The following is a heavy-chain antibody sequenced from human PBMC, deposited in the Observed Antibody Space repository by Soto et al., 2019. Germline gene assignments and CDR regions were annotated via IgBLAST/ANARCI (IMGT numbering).Heavy chain of an antibody. CDR2: IYYSGST. CDR1: GGSISSSSYY. Sequence: SETLSLTCTVSGGSISSSSYYWGWIRQPPGKGLAWIGSIYYSGSTYYNPSLKSRVTISVDTPQNLYSLMLRSVSAADTAVYYCARTFHFNFGMEQGLGPNWFDAWGQGTLVTVSS. D-gene: IGHD6-19*01. V-gene: IGHV4-39*01. CDR3: ARTFHFNFGMEQGLGPNWFDA. J-gene: IGHJ5*02.